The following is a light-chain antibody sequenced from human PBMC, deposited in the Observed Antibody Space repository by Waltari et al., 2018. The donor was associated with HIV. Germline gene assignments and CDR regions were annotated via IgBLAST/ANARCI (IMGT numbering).Light chain of an antibody. J-gene: IGKJ2*03. CDR1: QIIDIY. CDR2: CAS. CDR3: QQSYTAPNS. V-gene: IGKV1-39*01. Sequence: DLQMTQSPSSMSASAGERVNITCRASQIIDIYLNCFQQKPGKAPTLLISCASTLHSGVPARFSASGSGTDFTLTGSGLQPEDFASYYCQQSYTAPNSFGPGTKVDI.